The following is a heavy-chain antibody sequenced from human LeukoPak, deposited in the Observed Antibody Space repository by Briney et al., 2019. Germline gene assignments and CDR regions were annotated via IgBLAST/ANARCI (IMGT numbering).Heavy chain of an antibody. D-gene: IGHD1-14*01. CDR2: IDSTGTT. Sequence: SETLSLTCTVSGDSIGSAPYYWSWVRQTAGRELEWIGNIDSTGTTKYNPSVKTRVSMSLDASKNQFPLQLRSVTAADTGVYFCARDTDCNGSECHGTAWFDPWGQGALVTVPS. CDR3: ARDTDCNGSECHGTAWFDP. J-gene: IGHJ5*02. V-gene: IGHV4-61*09. CDR1: GDSIGSAPYY.